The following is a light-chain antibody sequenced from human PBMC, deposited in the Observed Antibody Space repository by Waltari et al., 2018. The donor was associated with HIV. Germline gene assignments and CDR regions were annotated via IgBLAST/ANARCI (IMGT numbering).Light chain of an antibody. J-gene: IGKJ4*01. V-gene: IGKV2-28*01. CDR3: MQALQTPLT. CDR1: QSLLHSNGYNY. CDR2: LGS. Sequence: DIVMTQSPFSLPVTPGEPASISCRSSQSLLHSNGYNYLDCDVPKPGQSPHLLIFLGSYRASGVPDRFSGSGSGTDFTLKISRVEAEDVGIYYCMQALQTPLTFGGGTKVEIK.